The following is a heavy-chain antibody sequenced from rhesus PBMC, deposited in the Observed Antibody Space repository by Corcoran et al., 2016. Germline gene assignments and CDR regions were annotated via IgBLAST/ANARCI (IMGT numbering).Heavy chain of an antibody. Sequence: QVQLQESGPGLVKPSETLSLTCAVSGGSFSSYWRSWIRQPPGKGLEWIGEINGNSGSTNYNPSLKSRVTISKDTSKNQFSLKLSSVTAADTAVYYCARDLVGATRGLDSWGQGVVVTVSS. D-gene: IGHD1-44*02. CDR1: GGSFSSYW. CDR3: ARDLVGATRGLDS. V-gene: IGHV4-80*01. J-gene: IGHJ6*01. CDR2: INGNSGST.